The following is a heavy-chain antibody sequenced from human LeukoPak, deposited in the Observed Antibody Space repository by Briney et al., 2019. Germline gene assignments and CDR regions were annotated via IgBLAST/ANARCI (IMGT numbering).Heavy chain of an antibody. V-gene: IGHV4-39*07. CDR3: AKESDVLVVPAAIRLFDS. CDR1: GGSMSSTSYY. D-gene: IGHD2-2*02. CDR2: IYYNGNT. J-gene: IGHJ4*02. Sequence: SETLSLTCIVSGGSMSSTSYYWGWIRQPPGKGLEWIGSIYYNGNTYYNPSLKSRVTISVDKSKNQFSLKLSSVTAADTAVYFCAKESDVLVVPAAIRLFDSWGQGTLITVSS.